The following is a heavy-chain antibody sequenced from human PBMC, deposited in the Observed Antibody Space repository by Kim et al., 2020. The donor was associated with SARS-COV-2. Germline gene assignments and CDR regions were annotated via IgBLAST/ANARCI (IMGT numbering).Heavy chain of an antibody. Sequence: GRFTITRDTAKNSLYLKMTSLRAEDTAVYYCARVRTYYYGSGSPYYFDYWGQGTLVTVSS. D-gene: IGHD3-10*01. J-gene: IGHJ4*02. CDR3: ARVRTYYYGSGSPYYFDY. V-gene: IGHV3-7*04.